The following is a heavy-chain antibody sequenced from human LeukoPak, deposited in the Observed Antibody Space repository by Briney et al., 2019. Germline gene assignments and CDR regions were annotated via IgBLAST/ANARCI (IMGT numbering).Heavy chain of an antibody. D-gene: IGHD6-19*01. Sequence: PGRSLRLSCAASGFTFSSYAMHWVRQAPGKGLEWVAVISYDGSNKYYADSVKGRFTISRDNSKNTLYLQMNSLRAEDTAVYYCARGLKQWLLDYWGQGTLVTVSS. CDR1: GFTFSSYA. CDR2: ISYDGSNK. CDR3: ARGLKQWLLDY. J-gene: IGHJ4*02. V-gene: IGHV3-30*04.